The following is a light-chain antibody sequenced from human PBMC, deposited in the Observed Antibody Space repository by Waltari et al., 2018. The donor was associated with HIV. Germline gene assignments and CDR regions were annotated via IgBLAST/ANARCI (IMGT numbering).Light chain of an antibody. CDR2: RNN. V-gene: IGLV1-47*01. J-gene: IGLJ2*01. Sequence: GQSVTISCSGTSSHIGTNSVYWYQQFPGTAPKLLIYRNNKRPSGVPDRFSGSKSGTSASLAISGLRSDDEADYYCAAWDDTLTVVFGGGTKLTVL. CDR3: AAWDDTLTVV. CDR1: SSHIGTNS.